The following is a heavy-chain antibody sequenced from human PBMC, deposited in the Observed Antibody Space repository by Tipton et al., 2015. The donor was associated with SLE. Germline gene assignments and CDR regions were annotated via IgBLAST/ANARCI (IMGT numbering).Heavy chain of an antibody. V-gene: IGHV4-38-2*02. Sequence: TLSLTCTVSSYSVSSGYFWGWIRQPPGKGLEWIGSIHQSGNTYFNPTLEGLVAMSMDTSKNQVFLRLSRVTAADTATYYCARHDYDDNGYYLHYFDDWGQGTLVTVSS. J-gene: IGHJ4*02. CDR3: ARHDYDDNGYYLHYFDD. CDR2: IHQSGNT. CDR1: SYSVSSGYF. D-gene: IGHD3-22*01.